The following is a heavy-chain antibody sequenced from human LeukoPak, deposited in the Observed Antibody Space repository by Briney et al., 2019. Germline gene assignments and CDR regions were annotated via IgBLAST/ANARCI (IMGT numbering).Heavy chain of an antibody. CDR2: ISGSGGST. CDR3: AKASLYDFWSGYHLDFDY. D-gene: IGHD3-3*01. CDR1: GFTFSSYA. Sequence: PGGSLRLSCAASGFTFSSYAMSWVRQAPGKGLEWVSAISGSGGSTYYADPVKGRFTISRDNSKNTLYLQMNSLRAEDTAVYYCAKASLYDFWSGYHLDFDYWGQGTLVTVSS. J-gene: IGHJ4*02. V-gene: IGHV3-23*01.